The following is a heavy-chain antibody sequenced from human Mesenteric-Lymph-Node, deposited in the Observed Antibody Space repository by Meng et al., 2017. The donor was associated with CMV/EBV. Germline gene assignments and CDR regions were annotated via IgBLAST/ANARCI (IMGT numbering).Heavy chain of an antibody. J-gene: IGHJ6*02. CDR1: GGTFSSYA. CDR2: IIPILGIA. CDR3: ARMSGGGYCSGGSCYNYYGMDV. V-gene: IGHV1-69*10. Sequence: SSVKVSCKASGGTFSSYAISWVRQAPGQGLEWMGGIIPILGIANYAQKFQGRVTITADKSTSTAYMELSSLRSEDTAVYYCARMSGGGYCSGGSCYNYYGMDVWGQGTTVTVSS. D-gene: IGHD2-15*01.